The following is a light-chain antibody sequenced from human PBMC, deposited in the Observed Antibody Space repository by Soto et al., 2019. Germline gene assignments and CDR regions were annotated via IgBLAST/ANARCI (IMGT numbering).Light chain of an antibody. J-gene: IGLJ1*01. Sequence: QSALTQPPSVSGAPGQRVTISCTGSSSNIGAGYDVHWYQQLPGTAPKLLIYGNSNRPSGVPDRFSGSKSGTSASLAITGLQAEDEADYYCQSYDRSLSGSSVFGTGTNVTVL. V-gene: IGLV1-40*01. CDR2: GNS. CDR3: QSYDRSLSGSSV. CDR1: SSNIGAGYD.